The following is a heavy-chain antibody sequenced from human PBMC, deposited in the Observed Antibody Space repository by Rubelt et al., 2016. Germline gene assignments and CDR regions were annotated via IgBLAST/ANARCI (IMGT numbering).Heavy chain of an antibody. J-gene: IGHJ5*02. V-gene: IGHV4-34*01. CDR3: ARGRLIAVGVTKGRSWFDP. CDR2: TRPSGST. CDR1: GGSFSDYF. D-gene: IGHD6-19*01. Sequence: QVQLQQWGAGLLKPSETLSLTCAVYGGSFSDYFWSWIRQPPGKGLEWIGETRPSGSTSYNPSLRRGAPLSLKASKNQFSLRLSSVTAADTALYYCARGRLIAVGVTKGRSWFDPWGQGSLVTVSS.